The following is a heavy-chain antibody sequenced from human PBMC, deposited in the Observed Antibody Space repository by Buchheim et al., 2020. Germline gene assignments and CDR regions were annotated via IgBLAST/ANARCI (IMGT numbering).Heavy chain of an antibody. CDR3: AKDSSSSSDWYFDL. Sequence: QVQLVESGGGVVQPGRSLRLSCAASGFTFSSYGMHWVRQAPGKGLEWVAVISYDGSNKYYADSVKGRFTISRDNSKNTLYLQMNSLRAEVTAAYYCAKDSSSSSDWYFDLWGRGTL. J-gene: IGHJ2*01. V-gene: IGHV3-30*18. CDR1: GFTFSSYG. D-gene: IGHD6-6*01. CDR2: ISYDGSNK.